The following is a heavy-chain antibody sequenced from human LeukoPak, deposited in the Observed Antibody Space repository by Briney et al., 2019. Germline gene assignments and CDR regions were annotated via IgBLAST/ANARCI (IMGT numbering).Heavy chain of an antibody. CDR1: GGTFSSYT. D-gene: IGHD4-17*01. J-gene: IGHJ4*02. V-gene: IGHV1-69*02. CDR2: IIPILGIA. CDR3: ARIHGDYDIFDY. Sequence: SVKVSCKASGGTFSSYTISWVRQAPGQGLEWMGRIIPILGIANYAQKFQGRVTITADKPTSTAYMELSSLRSEDAAVYYCARIHGDYDIFDYWGQGTLVTVSS.